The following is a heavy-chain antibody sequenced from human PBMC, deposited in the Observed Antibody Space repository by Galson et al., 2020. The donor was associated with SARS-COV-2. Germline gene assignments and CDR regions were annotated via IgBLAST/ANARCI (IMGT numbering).Heavy chain of an antibody. CDR2: INARGTT. CDR1: GDTLRGYS. J-gene: IGHJ5*02. V-gene: IGHV4-4*07. Sequence: SETLSLTFAVSGDTLRGYSWSWIRQPAGKGLQWIGRINARGTTTLSPSLKSRLTLSVDASKTQFSLRLTSVTVADTAVYYCGRDVVDSRGFYDTLPNWFDPWGQGILVTVSS. CDR3: GRDVVDSRGFYDTLPNWFDP. D-gene: IGHD3-22*01.